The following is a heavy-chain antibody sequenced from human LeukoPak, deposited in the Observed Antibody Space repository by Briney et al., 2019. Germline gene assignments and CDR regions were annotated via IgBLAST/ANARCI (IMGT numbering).Heavy chain of an antibody. V-gene: IGHV3-21*01. D-gene: IGHD3-3*01. CDR1: GFTFSSYS. Sequence: GSLRLSCAASGFTFSSYSMNWVRQAPGKGLEWVSSISSSSSYIYYADSVKGRFTISRDNAKNSLYLQMNSLRAEDTAVYYCARVGDFWSGYYADYWGQGTLVTVSS. J-gene: IGHJ4*02. CDR3: ARVGDFWSGYYADY. CDR2: ISSSSSYI.